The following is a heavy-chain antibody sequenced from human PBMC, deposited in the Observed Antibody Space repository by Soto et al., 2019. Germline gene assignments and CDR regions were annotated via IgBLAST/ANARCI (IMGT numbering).Heavy chain of an antibody. CDR1: GGTFSSYA. CDR2: IIPIFGTA. J-gene: IGHJ6*02. D-gene: IGHD4-17*01. CDR3: ARASSSSSVTRGYYYYGMDV. Sequence: SVKVSCKASGGTFSSYAISWVRQAPGQGLEWMGGIIPIFGTANYAQKFQGRVTITADESTSTAYMELSSLRSEDTAVYYCARASSSSSVTRGYYYYGMDVWRQGTTVTVSS. V-gene: IGHV1-69*13.